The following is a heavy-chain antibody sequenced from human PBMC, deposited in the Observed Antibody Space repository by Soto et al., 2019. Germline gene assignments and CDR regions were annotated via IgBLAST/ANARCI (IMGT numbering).Heavy chain of an antibody. CDR3: ARGLSGGGRRPFDS. D-gene: IGHD2-15*01. J-gene: IGHJ4*02. CDR2: MNPSSGNT. V-gene: IGHV1-8*01. CDR1: GYTFSSYD. Sequence: QVQLVQSGAEVKEPGASVKVFCKASGYTFSSYDINWVRQDTGQGLEWMGWMNPSSGNTGYAQKFQGRVTMTRKTSITTAYMEVKNLRLEDTAVYYCARGLSGGGRRPFDSWGQRSLVTGTS.